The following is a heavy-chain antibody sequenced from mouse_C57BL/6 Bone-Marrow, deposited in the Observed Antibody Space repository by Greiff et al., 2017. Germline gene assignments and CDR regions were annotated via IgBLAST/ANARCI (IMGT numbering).Heavy chain of an antibody. J-gene: IGHJ4*01. CDR1: GYSFTDYN. Sequence: EVQLQQSGPELVKPGASVKISCKASGYSFTDYNMNWVKQSNGKSLEWIGVINPNYGTTSYNQKFKGKATLTIEQSYSTANMRLNSLTSEDSAGYYCARGYDYDYAMDYWGQGTSVTVAS. CDR2: INPNYGTT. D-gene: IGHD2-4*01. V-gene: IGHV1-39*01. CDR3: ARGYDYDYAMDY.